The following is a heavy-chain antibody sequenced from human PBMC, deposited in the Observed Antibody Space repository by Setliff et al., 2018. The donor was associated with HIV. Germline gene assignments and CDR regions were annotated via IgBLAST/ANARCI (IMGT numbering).Heavy chain of an antibody. D-gene: IGHD2-21*01. CDR1: DDSISSGGYW. Sequence: KTSETLSLTCTVSDDSISSGGYWWAWIRQPPGKELEWIGSVYYSGSTHYNLSLKSRVTMSVDTSRNQFSLNLRSMSAADTAVYYCARQMGGGHWALDYWGQGTLVTVTS. V-gene: IGHV4-39*01. J-gene: IGHJ4*02. CDR3: ARQMGGGHWALDY. CDR2: VYYSGST.